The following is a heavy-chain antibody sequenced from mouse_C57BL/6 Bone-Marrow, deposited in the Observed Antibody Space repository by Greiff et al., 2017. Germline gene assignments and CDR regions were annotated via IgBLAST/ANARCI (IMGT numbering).Heavy chain of an antibody. CDR3: TRDGGLLNIDY. V-gene: IGHV5-9-1*02. CDR1: GFTFSSYA. CDR2: ISSGGDYI. Sequence: EVMLVESGEGLVKPGGSLKLSCAASGFTFSSYAMSWVRQTPEKRLEWVAYISSGGDYIYYADTVKGRFTISRDNARNTLYLQMSSLKSEDTAMYYCTRDGGLLNIDYWGQGTTLTVSS. D-gene: IGHD2-10*01. J-gene: IGHJ2*01.